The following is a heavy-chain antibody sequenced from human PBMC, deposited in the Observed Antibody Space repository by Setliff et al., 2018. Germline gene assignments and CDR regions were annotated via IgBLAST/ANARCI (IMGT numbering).Heavy chain of an antibody. CDR3: ARSAWGSSGYYPYYFDY. J-gene: IGHJ4*02. CDR2: IYPGDSDT. V-gene: IGHV5-51*01. D-gene: IGHD3-22*01. CDR1: GYSFTTYW. Sequence: PGESLKISCKGSGYSFTTYWIGWVRQMPGKGLEWMGIIYPGDSDTRHSPSFQGHVTISADKSITTAYLQWSSLEASDTAMYYCARSAWGSSGYYPYYFDYWGQGTLVTVSS.